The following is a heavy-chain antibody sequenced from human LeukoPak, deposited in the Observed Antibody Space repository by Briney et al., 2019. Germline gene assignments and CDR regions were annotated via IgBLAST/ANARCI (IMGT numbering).Heavy chain of an antibody. V-gene: IGHV4-39*07. Sequence: PSETLSLTCTVSGGSISSSSYYWGWIRQPPGKGLEWIGSIYYSGSTYYNPSLKSRVTISVDTSKNQFSLKLSSVTAADTAVYYCATYYYDSSGYYNHFDYWGQGTLVTVSS. D-gene: IGHD3-22*01. CDR2: IYYSGST. CDR1: GGSISSSSYY. CDR3: ATYYYDSSGYYNHFDY. J-gene: IGHJ4*02.